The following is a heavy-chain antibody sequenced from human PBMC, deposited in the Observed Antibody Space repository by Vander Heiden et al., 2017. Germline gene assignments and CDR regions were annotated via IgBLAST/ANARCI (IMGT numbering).Heavy chain of an antibody. CDR2: ISAYNGNT. D-gene: IGHD3-10*01. J-gene: IGHJ6*02. CDR1: GYTFTGYG. CDR3: ARDRYLLSESYGMDV. V-gene: IGHV1-18*01. Sequence: HVQPVQSGVDVKKAGASVKVSCLASGYTFTGYGISWVRQAPGQGLEWMGWISAYNGNTNYAQKLQGRVTMTTDTSTSTAYMELRSLRSDDTAVYYCARDRYLLSESYGMDVWGQGTTVTVSS.